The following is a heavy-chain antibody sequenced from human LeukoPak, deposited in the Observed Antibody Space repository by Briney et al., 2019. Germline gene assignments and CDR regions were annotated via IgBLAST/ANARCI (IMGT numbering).Heavy chain of an antibody. CDR3: ARDFPSYGKADLDY. V-gene: IGHV3-30-3*01. D-gene: IGHD1-26*01. CDR2: ISYDGSNK. Sequence: GGSLRLSCAASGFTFSSYAMHWVRQAPGKGLEWVAVISYDGSNKYYADSVKGRFTISRDNSKNTLYLQMNSLRAEDTAVYYCARDFPSYGKADLDYWGQGALVTVSS. J-gene: IGHJ4*02. CDR1: GFTFSSYA.